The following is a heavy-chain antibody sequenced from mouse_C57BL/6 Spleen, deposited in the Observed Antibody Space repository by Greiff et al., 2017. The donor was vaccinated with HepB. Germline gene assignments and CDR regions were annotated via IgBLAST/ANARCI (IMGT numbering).Heavy chain of an antibody. CDR3: ARHEDRSYGTAWFAY. J-gene: IGHJ3*01. D-gene: IGHD1-1*01. CDR1: GYTFTEYT. CDR2: FYPGSGSI. V-gene: IGHV1-62-2*01. Sequence: QVHVKQSGAELVKPGASVKLSCKASGYTFTEYTIHWVKQRSGQGLEWIGWFYPGSGSIKYNEKFKDKATLTADKSSSTVYMELSRLTSEDSAVYFCARHEDRSYGTAWFAYWGQGTLVTVSA.